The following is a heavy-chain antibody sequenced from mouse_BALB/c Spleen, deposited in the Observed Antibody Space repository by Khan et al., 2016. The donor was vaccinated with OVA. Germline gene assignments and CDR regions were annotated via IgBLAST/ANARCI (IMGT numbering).Heavy chain of an antibody. CDR2: IAPANGNT. J-gene: IGHJ1*01. CDR1: GFNIKDTY. D-gene: IGHD2-3*01. V-gene: IGHV14-3*02. Sequence: VQLKQSGAELVKPGASVKLSCTASGFNIKDTYLHWVQQRPEQGLEWIGRIAPANGNTQYDPKFQGKATITSDTSSNTSYLQLNSLTSEDTAVYYCARPSYDPRDFEVWGAGTTVTVSS. CDR3: ARPSYDPRDFEV.